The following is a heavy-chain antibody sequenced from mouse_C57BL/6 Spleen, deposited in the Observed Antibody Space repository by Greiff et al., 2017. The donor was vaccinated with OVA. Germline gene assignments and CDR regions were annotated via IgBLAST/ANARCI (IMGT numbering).Heavy chain of an antibody. Sequence: VQLQQSGPELVKPGASVKISCKASGYTFTDYYMNWVKQSHGKSLEWIGDINPNNGGTSYNQKFKGKATLTVDKSSSTAYMELRSLTSEDSAVYYCARTGVYSDYFDYWGQGTTLTVSS. D-gene: IGHD2-1*01. CDR1: GYTFTDYY. CDR2: INPNNGGT. J-gene: IGHJ2*01. CDR3: ARTGVYSDYFDY. V-gene: IGHV1-26*01.